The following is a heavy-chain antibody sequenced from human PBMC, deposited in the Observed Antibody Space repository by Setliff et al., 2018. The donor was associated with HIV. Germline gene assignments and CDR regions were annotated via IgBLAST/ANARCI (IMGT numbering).Heavy chain of an antibody. D-gene: IGHD5-12*01. J-gene: IGHJ5*02. Sequence: GSLRLSCAASGLTFSSYWMSWVRQAPGKGLEYVAIIKEDGSEKYYVDSVKGRFTTSRDNSKNSLYLEMNSLRAEDTAVYFCAVDSRSRPTTWGQGTLVTVS. CDR3: AVDSRSRPTT. V-gene: IGHV3-7*03. CDR2: IKEDGSEK. CDR1: GLTFSSYW.